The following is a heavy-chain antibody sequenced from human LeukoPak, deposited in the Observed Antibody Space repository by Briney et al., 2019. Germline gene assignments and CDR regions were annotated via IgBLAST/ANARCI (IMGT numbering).Heavy chain of an antibody. CDR3: ARLGATEKLDY. D-gene: IGHD1-26*01. V-gene: IGHV4-34*01. Sequence: LKPSETLSLTCAVYGGSFSGYYWSWIRQPPGKGLEWIGEINHSGSTNYNPSLKSRVTISVDTSKNQFSLKLSSVTAADTAVYYCARLGATEKLDYWGQGTLVTVSS. J-gene: IGHJ4*02. CDR1: GGSFSGYY. CDR2: INHSGST.